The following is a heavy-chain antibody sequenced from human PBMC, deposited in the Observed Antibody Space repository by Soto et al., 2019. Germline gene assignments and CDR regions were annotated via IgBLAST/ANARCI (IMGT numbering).Heavy chain of an antibody. CDR2: IYYGGST. J-gene: IGHJ4*02. V-gene: IGHV4-59*01. CDR1: GGSLSSYY. Sequence: SETLSLTCTVSGGSLSSYYWSWIRQPPGKGLEWIGYIYYGGSTNYNPSLKSRVTISVDTPKNQFSLKLSSVTAADTAVYYCARRYGTTFDYWGQGTLVTVSS. D-gene: IGHD1-7*01. CDR3: ARRYGTTFDY.